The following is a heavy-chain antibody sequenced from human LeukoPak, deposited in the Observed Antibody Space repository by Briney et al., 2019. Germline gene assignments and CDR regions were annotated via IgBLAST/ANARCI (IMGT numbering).Heavy chain of an antibody. D-gene: IGHD6-13*01. CDR2: ISGSGGTT. Sequence: GGSLRLSCAAPGFTFSSYAMTWYRQAPGKGLEWLSVISGSGGTTYYADSVKGRFTISRENSKNTMYLQMNSLRAEDTAIYYCASSRWGYYYYAMDVWGQGTTVTVSS. CDR3: ASSRWGYYYYAMDV. V-gene: IGHV3-23*01. CDR1: GFTFSSYA. J-gene: IGHJ6*02.